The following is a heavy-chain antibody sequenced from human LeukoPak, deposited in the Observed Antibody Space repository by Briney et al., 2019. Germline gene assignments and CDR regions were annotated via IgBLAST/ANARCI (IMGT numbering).Heavy chain of an antibody. D-gene: IGHD2-15*01. V-gene: IGHV1-46*01. Sequence: GASVKVSCKASGYTFTSYYMHWVRQAPGQGLEWMGIINPSGGSTSYAQKFQGRVTMTRDTSTSTVYMELSSLRSEDTAVYYCARDKYCSGGSCYSYFDYWGQGTLVTVSS. J-gene: IGHJ4*02. CDR1: GYTFTSYY. CDR3: ARDKYCSGGSCYSYFDY. CDR2: INPSGGST.